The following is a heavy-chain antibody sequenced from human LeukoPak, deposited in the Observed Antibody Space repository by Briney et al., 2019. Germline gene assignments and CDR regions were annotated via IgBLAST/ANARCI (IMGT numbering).Heavy chain of an antibody. CDR3: ARGPTTVTRAFDY. CDR1: GGSISSYY. Sequence: SETLSLTCTVSGGSISSYYWTWIRQPPGKGLEWIGYIYYSGSTNYNPSLKSRVTISVDTSKNQFSLKLSSVTAADTAVYYCARGPTTVTRAFDYWGQGTLVTVSS. D-gene: IGHD4-17*01. CDR2: IYYSGST. V-gene: IGHV4-59*12. J-gene: IGHJ4*02.